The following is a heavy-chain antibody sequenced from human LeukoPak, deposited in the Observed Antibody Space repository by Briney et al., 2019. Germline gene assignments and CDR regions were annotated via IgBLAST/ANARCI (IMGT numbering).Heavy chain of an antibody. CDR1: GFTLSSYG. CDR2: IWYDGSNK. CDR3: ARGQYPPDY. D-gene: IGHD2-2*01. J-gene: IGHJ4*02. Sequence: PGRSLRLSCAASGFTLSSYGMHWVRQAPGKGLEWVALIWYDGSNKYYTDSVKGRFTISRDNSKNTLYLQMNSLRAEDTAVYYCARGQYPPDYWGQGTLVTVSS. V-gene: IGHV3-33*01.